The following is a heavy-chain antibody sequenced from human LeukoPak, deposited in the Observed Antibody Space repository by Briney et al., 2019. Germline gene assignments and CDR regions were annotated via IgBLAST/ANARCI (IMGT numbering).Heavy chain of an antibody. V-gene: IGHV4-38-2*02. Sequence: PSETLSLTCAVSGYSISSGYQWAWIRQSQGKGLEWIGSIYHIGRAHYNPSLKSRVTISVETSKNQFSLKMYSVTAADTAVYYCARDPRWLTPDCTSTSCYENYFDPWGQGTLVTVSS. J-gene: IGHJ5*02. CDR3: ARDPRWLTPDCTSTSCYENYFDP. CDR2: IYHIGRA. D-gene: IGHD2-2*01. CDR1: GYSISSGYQ.